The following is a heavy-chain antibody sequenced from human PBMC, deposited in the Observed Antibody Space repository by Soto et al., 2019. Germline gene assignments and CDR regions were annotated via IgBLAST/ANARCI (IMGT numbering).Heavy chain of an antibody. Sequence: RQPPGKGLEWIGYIYHSGGTYYNPSLKSRVTLSIDRTKKQFSLKLKSVTAADTAVYFCARAMTTSGWFDPWGQGTLVTVSS. CDR2: IYHSGGT. V-gene: IGHV4-30-2*01. D-gene: IGHD4-17*01. J-gene: IGHJ5*02. CDR3: ARAMTTSGWFDP.